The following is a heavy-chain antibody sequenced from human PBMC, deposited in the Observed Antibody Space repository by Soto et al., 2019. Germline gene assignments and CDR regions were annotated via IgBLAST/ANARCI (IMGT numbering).Heavy chain of an antibody. CDR3: AKDVVVGSTTGLGDYYYYYGMDV. J-gene: IGHJ6*02. D-gene: IGHD1-26*01. CDR1: GFTFSSYG. V-gene: IGHV3-30*18. CDR2: ISYDGSNK. Sequence: LRLSCAASGFTFSSYGMHWVRQAPGKGLEWVAVISYDGSNKYYADSVKGRFTISRDNSKNTLYLQMNSLRAEDTAVYYCAKDVVVGSTTGLGDYYYYYGMDVWGQGTTVTVSS.